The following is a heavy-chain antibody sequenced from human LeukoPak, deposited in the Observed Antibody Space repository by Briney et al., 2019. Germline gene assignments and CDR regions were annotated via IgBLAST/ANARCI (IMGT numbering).Heavy chain of an antibody. CDR1: GYTLTELP. J-gene: IGHJ5*02. Sequence: ASVKVSCKVSGYTLTELPMHWVRQAPGKGLEWMGGFDPEDGETIYAQKFQGRVTMTRNTSISTAYMELNSLRSEDTAVYYCARAPLGMVRGPMEDPWGQGTLVTVSS. D-gene: IGHD3-10*01. CDR2: FDPEDGET. CDR3: ARAPLGMVRGPMEDP. V-gene: IGHV1-24*01.